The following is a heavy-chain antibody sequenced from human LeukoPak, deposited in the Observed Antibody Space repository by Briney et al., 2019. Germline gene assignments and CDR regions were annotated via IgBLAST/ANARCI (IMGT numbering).Heavy chain of an antibody. V-gene: IGHV1-2*02. D-gene: IGHD4-17*01. J-gene: IGHJ4*02. CDR3: AREHSTVKGYYFDY. CDR1: GYTFTGYY. CDR2: INPNSGGT. Sequence: GASVKYSCKASGYTFTGYYMHWVREAPGQGLEWMGWINPNSGGTNYAQKFQGRVTMTRDASISTAYMELSRLRSDDTAVYYCAREHSTVKGYYFDYWGQGTLVTVSS.